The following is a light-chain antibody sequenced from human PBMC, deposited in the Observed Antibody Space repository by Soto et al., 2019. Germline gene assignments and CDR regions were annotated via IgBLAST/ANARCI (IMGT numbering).Light chain of an antibody. CDR3: QQRYSSPQT. V-gene: IGKV1-39*01. Sequence: DIQLTQSPSSLSASVGDRFTFTCRASQGIGTYLVWYQQKSGKAPTVVIYASSTLQTGVPSRFRGSGSGTDVTLTINSLQPQDLETYFCQQRYSSPQTCGQGTKVDIK. CDR1: QGIGTY. J-gene: IGKJ1*01. CDR2: ASS.